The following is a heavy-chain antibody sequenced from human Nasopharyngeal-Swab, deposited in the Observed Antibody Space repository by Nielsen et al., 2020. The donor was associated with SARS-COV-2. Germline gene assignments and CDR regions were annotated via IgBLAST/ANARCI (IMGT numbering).Heavy chain of an antibody. CDR2: IFYTGTT. D-gene: IGHD7-27*01. CDR3: ARHRSGEDWHDP. J-gene: IGHJ5*02. V-gene: IGHV4-34*11. Sequence: GSLRLSCAVYGGSFSGYYWSWIRQSPGKGLEWIGCIFYTGTTFYNPSLRSRVTLSVDISKNQFSLSLTSVTAADTAIYYCARHRSGEDWHDPWGQGTLFTVSS. CDR1: GGSFSGYY.